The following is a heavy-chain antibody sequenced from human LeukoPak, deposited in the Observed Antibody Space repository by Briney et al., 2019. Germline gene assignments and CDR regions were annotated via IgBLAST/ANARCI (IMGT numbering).Heavy chain of an antibody. J-gene: IGHJ5*02. CDR1: GFTFSAYS. CDR2: ISSSGTYI. D-gene: IGHD1-26*01. Sequence: GGSLRLSCAASGFTFSAYSINWVRQAPGRGLEWVSSISSSGTYIYYADSVKGRFTISRDNAKNSLSLQMNSLRAEDTAVYYCARDFRYSGSYHHWFDPWAREPWSPSPQ. CDR3: ARDFRYSGSYHHWFDP. V-gene: IGHV3-21*01.